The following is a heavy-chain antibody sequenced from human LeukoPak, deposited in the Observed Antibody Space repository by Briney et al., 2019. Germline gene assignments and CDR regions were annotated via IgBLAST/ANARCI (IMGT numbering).Heavy chain of an antibody. CDR3: ARDYTLTLGTTTYFQH. V-gene: IGHV7-4-1*02. Sequence: ASVKVSCKASGYIFDIYALIWVRQAPGQGLELMGWINTNTGNPTYAQGFTGRFVFSLDTSVSTAYLQISSLKAEDTAVYYCARDYTLTLGTTTYFQHWGKGTTVTVSS. J-gene: IGHJ6*04. CDR2: INTNTGNP. CDR1: GYIFDIYA. D-gene: IGHD1-7*01.